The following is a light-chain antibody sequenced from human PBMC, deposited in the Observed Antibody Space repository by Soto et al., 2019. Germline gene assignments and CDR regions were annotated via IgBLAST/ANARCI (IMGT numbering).Light chain of an antibody. CDR2: EVS. V-gene: IGLV2-23*02. Sequence: QSVLTQPASVSGSPGQSITISCTGTSSDVGSYNLVSWYQQHPGKAPKLMIYEVSKRPSGVSNRFSGSKSVNTASLTISGLQAEDEADYYCCSYAGSSTFVFGGGTQLTVL. CDR1: SSDVGSYNL. J-gene: IGLJ2*01. CDR3: CSYAGSSTFV.